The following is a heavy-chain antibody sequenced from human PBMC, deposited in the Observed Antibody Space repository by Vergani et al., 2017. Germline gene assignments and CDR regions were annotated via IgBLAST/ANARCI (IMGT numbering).Heavy chain of an antibody. CDR2: IWYDGSNK. CDR1: GFTFSSYG. V-gene: IGHV3-33*01. D-gene: IGHD2-21*02. CDR3: ARESGDYGYFDY. J-gene: IGHJ4*02. Sequence: QVQLVESGGGVVQPGRSLRLSCAASGFTFSSYGMHWVRQAPGKGLEWVAVIWYDGSNKYYADSVKGRFTISRDNSKNTLYLQMNSLRAEDTAVYYCARESGDYGYFDYWGQGTLVTVSS.